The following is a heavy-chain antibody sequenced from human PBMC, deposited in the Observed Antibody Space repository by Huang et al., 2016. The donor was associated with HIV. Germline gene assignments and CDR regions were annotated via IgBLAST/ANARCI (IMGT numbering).Heavy chain of an antibody. V-gene: IGHV3-9*01. D-gene: IGHD6-19*01. CDR1: GFTFDDYA. CDR3: AKDIKAGSNGWYTWAFDI. Sequence: EVQLVESGGGLVQPGRSLRLSCAASGFTFDDYAMHWVRQGPGKGREVVSGISVNNGSIGYADSVKGRFTISRDNAKNSLHLQMNSLRAEDTALYYCAKDIKAGSNGWYTWAFDIWGQGTMVTVSS. J-gene: IGHJ3*02. CDR2: ISVNNGSI.